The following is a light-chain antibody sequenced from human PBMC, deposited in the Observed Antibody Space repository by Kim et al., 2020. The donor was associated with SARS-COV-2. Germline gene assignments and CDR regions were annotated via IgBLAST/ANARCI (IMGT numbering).Light chain of an antibody. J-gene: IGLJ3*02. CDR3: ETWDSNIQV. V-gene: IGLV4-60*03. CDR1: SGHSNYF. Sequence: QLVLTQSSSASASLGSSVKLTCTLSSGHSNYFIAWHQQQPGKAPRFLMKVEGSGSYNKGGGVPDRFSGSRSGADRYLIISNIHSEDEADYYCETWDSNIQVFGGGTQLTVL. CDR2: VEGSGSY.